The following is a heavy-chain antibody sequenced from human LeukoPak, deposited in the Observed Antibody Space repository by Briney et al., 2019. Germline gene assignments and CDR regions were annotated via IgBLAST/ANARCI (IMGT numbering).Heavy chain of an antibody. D-gene: IGHD2-21*02. J-gene: IGHJ4*02. V-gene: IGHV1-2*02. Sequence: AAGKVTCKCSGFTFTGYYIHWVRQAHGQGLEWMGFTNPHSGGTNSPQKFQGRGTMTTDTSITAAYMELSRLISDDTAMYYCVREGNELLSKNFDYWGQGTLVTASS. CDR2: TNPHSGGT. CDR1: GFTFTGYY. CDR3: VREGNELLSKNFDY.